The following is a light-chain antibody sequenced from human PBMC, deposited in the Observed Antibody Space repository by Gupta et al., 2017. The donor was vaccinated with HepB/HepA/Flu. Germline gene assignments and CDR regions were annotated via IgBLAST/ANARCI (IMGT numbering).Light chain of an antibody. CDR3: QHTYSTPFT. V-gene: IGKV1-39*01. CDR1: QRISTS. CDR2: STS. J-gene: IGKJ3*01. Sequence: DIQMTQSPSSLSASVGERVTITCRASQRISTSLNWYQQKLGKAPKSLIYSTSRVESGVPSRFSGSGSGTDFTLTISRLQPEDFATYYCQHTYSTPFTFGHGTKVDIK.